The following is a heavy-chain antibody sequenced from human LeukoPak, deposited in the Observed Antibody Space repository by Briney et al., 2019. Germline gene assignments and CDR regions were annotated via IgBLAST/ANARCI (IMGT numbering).Heavy chain of an antibody. D-gene: IGHD5-12*01. CDR1: GGSISSGGYH. CDR2: IYYSGST. V-gene: IGHV4-31*03. Sequence: SETLSLTCTVSGGSISSGGYHWSWIRQHPGKGLEWIGYIYYSGSTYYNPSLKSRVTISVDTSKNQFSLKLSSVAAADTAVYYWARGRGLRESDYWGQGTLVTVSS. J-gene: IGHJ4*02. CDR3: ARGRGLRESDY.